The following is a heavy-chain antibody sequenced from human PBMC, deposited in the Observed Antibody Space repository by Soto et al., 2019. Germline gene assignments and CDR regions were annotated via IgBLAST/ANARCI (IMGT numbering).Heavy chain of an antibody. Sequence: SETLSLTCTVSGGSISSSSYYWGWIRQPPGKGLEWIGSIYYSGSTYYNPSLKSRVTISVDTSKNQFSLKLSSVTAADTAVYYCARLGTVTAHWFDPWGQGTLVTVS. J-gene: IGHJ5*02. CDR1: GGSISSSSYY. CDR2: IYYSGST. V-gene: IGHV4-39*01. CDR3: ARLGTVTAHWFDP. D-gene: IGHD2-21*02.